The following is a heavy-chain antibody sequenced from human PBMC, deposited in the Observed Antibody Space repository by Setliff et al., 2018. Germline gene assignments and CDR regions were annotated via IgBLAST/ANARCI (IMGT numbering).Heavy chain of an antibody. Sequence: SETLSLTCAVYGGSFSGYYWSWIRQPPGKGLEWIGEINHSGSTNYNPSLKSRVTISVDTSKNQFSLKLSSVTAADTAVYYCARVPSLSGWYDYWGQGTLVTVSS. CDR2: INHSGST. CDR1: GGSFSGYY. V-gene: IGHV4-34*01. D-gene: IGHD6-19*01. J-gene: IGHJ4*02. CDR3: ARVPSLSGWYDY.